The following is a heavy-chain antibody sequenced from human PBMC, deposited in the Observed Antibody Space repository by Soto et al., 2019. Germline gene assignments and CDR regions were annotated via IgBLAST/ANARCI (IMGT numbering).Heavy chain of an antibody. J-gene: IGHJ3*02. Sequence: GGSLRLSCAASGFTFSSYAMSWVRQAPGKGLEWVSAISGSGGSTYYADSVKGRFTISRDNSKNTLYLQMNSLRAEDTAVYYCAKDREGATIPSFAFDIWGQGTMVTVSS. D-gene: IGHD5-12*01. CDR3: AKDREGATIPSFAFDI. CDR2: ISGSGGST. CDR1: GFTFSSYA. V-gene: IGHV3-23*01.